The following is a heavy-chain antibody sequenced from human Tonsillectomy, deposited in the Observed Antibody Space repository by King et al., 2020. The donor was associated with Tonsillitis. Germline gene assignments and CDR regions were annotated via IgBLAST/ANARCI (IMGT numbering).Heavy chain of an antibody. V-gene: IGHV3-49*03. CDR1: GFTFGDYT. CDR3: SREDDFWSGYSN. D-gene: IGHD3-3*01. CDR2: IRSKPYGGTT. Sequence: VQLVESGGGLVQPGRSLRLSCTGSGFTFGDYTMSWFRQAPGKGLEWVGFIRSKPYGGTTEYASSVKGRFTISRDDTKSIAYLQMNSLKTEDTAVYYCSREDDFWSGYSNWGQGTLVAVSS. J-gene: IGHJ4*02.